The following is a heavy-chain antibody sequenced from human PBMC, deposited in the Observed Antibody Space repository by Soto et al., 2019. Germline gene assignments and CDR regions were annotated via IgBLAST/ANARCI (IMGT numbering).Heavy chain of an antibody. J-gene: IGHJ1*01. D-gene: IGHD3-16*01. CDR3: ATLGAENEH. CDR2: IIPFLNLS. CDR1: GDVFSTDT. V-gene: IGHV1-69*09. Sequence: QVVLLQSGADVKEPGSSVNISCKTFGDVFSTDTINWVRQAPGQGLLWMGSIIPFLNLSNIEPTFMGKLRRTAAESHGTAYLKLRDRTREDTSISFCATLGAENEHWGYGTRITVSS.